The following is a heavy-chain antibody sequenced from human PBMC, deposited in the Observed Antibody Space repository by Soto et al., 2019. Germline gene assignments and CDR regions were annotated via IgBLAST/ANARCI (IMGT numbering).Heavy chain of an antibody. Sequence: SETLSLTCTVSGGSISSGGYYWSWIRQHPGKGLEWIGYIYYSGSTYYNPSLKSRVTISVDTSKNQFSLKLSSVTAADTAVYYCARDTSHILTGDNWFDPWGQGTLVTVSS. D-gene: IGHD3-9*01. J-gene: IGHJ5*02. CDR2: IYYSGST. CDR1: GGSISSGGYY. CDR3: ARDTSHILTGDNWFDP. V-gene: IGHV4-31*03.